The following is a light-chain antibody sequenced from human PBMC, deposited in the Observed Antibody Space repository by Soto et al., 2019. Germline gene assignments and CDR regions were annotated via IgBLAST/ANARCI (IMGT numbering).Light chain of an antibody. CDR1: QSVSSSY. CDR3: QQYGSF. Sequence: EIVLTQSPGTLSVSPGERATLSCRASQSVSSSYLPWYQQKPRQAPRLLIYGASSRATGISSRCSGSGSGTDFTLTISSLELEDFAVYYCQQYGSFFGQGTRVEIK. V-gene: IGKV3-20*01. CDR2: GAS. J-gene: IGKJ5*01.